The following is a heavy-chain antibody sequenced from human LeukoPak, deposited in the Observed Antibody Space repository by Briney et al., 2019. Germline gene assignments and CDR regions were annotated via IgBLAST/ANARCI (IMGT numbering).Heavy chain of an antibody. J-gene: IGHJ4*02. CDR2: LTGDGGTT. D-gene: IGHD3-16*01. Sequence: GGSLRLSCAASGFTFSTYAIYWVRQAPGKGLEYVSALTGDGGTTYYADSVKGRFTVSRDNSKNTLYLQMGSLRAEDMAVYFCARSLGGYADYWARELWSPSPQ. CDR3: ARSLGGYADY. V-gene: IGHV3-64*02. CDR1: GFTFSTYA.